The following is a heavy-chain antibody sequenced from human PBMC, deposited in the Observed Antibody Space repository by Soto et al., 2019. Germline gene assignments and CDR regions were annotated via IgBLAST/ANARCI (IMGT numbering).Heavy chain of an antibody. J-gene: IGHJ6*02. CDR2: IYYSGST. CDR1: GGSISSYY. D-gene: IGHD2-21*02. Sequence: SETLSLTCTVSGGSISSYYWSWIRQPPGKGLEWIGYIYYSGSTNYNPSLKSRVTISVDTSKNQFSLKLNSVTAADTAVYYCARDLWGYCGTDCYPLDVWGQGTTVT. CDR3: ARDLWGYCGTDCYPLDV. V-gene: IGHV4-59*01.